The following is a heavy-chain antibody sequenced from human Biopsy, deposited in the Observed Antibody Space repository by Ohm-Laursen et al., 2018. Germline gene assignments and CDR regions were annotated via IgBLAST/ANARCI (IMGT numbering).Heavy chain of an antibody. J-gene: IGHJ4*02. CDR2: IYYTGST. Sequence: SETLSLTCAVSGKSFSGYFWTWIRQPPGKGLEWIGYIYYTGSTNYNPSVKSRVTISVDTSKNQFSLKLNSVTAADTAVYFCARDSRGGHLNTTLITGKNLDSWGQGILVTVSS. CDR3: ARDSRGGHLNTTLITGKNLDS. D-gene: IGHD3-16*01. V-gene: IGHV4-59*01. CDR1: GKSFSGYF.